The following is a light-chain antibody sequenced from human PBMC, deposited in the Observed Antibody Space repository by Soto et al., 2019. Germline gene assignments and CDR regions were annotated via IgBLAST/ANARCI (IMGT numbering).Light chain of an antibody. J-gene: IGKJ3*01. CDR3: QQCDSLPVT. Sequence: EIVLTQSPGTLSLSPGERATLSCRASQSVSSSYLAWYQQTPGQAPRLLIYGASSRATGIPDRFSGSGSGTDFTLTITSLQPEDIATYYCQQCDSLPVTFGPGTKVYVK. CDR2: GAS. CDR1: QSVSSSY. V-gene: IGKV3-20*01.